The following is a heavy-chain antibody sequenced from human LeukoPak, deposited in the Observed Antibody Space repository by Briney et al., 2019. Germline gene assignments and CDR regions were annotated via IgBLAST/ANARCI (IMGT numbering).Heavy chain of an antibody. CDR2: INWNGGST. V-gene: IGHV3-20*04. Sequence: PGGSLRLSCAASGFTFDDYGMSWVRQAPGKGLEWVSGINWNGGSTGYADSVKGRFTISRDNSKNTLYLQMNSLRADDTAVYYCARDPGVAYDFWSGYPYNWFDPWGQGTLVTVSS. CDR3: ARDPGVAYDFWSGYPYNWFDP. CDR1: GFTFDDYG. J-gene: IGHJ5*02. D-gene: IGHD3-3*01.